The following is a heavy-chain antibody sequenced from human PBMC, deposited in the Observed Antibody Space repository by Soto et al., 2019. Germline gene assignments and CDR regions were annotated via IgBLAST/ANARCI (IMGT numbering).Heavy chain of an antibody. CDR1: GFNIRDHY. CDR2: TRNKGESYTT. V-gene: IGHV3-72*01. CDR3: VREGFFTLDF. Sequence: EVQLVESGGGLVQPGGSLRLSCAASGFNIRDHYMDWVRQAPGKGLEWVGLTRNKGESYTTEHAASVKGRFVISRDDSKNSVYLQMNSLKTGDTAVYYCVREGFFTLDFWGQGTLVTVSS. J-gene: IGHJ4*02.